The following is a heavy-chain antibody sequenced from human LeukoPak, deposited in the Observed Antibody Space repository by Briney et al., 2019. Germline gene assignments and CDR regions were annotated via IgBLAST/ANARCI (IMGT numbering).Heavy chain of an antibody. J-gene: IGHJ4*02. Sequence: AGSLRLSCAASGFTLSNFAMSWVRQAPGKGLEWVSAIRASGGHTYYADSVKGRFTISRDSSKNTLYLQMNSLRADDTALYYGAKDRVGSCSTTSCPIDYWGQGTLVTVSS. CDR3: AKDRVGSCSTTSCPIDY. D-gene: IGHD2-2*01. V-gene: IGHV3-23*01. CDR2: IRASGGHT. CDR1: GFTLSNFA.